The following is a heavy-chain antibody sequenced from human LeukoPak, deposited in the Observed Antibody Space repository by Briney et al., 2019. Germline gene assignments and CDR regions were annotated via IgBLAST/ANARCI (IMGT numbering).Heavy chain of an antibody. CDR1: GGSISSYY. CDR2: IYYSGST. CDR3: ARATAFFDI. V-gene: IGHV4-59*01. Sequence: TASETLSLTCTVSGGSISSYYWSWLRQPPGRGLEWIGYIYYSGSTNYNPSLKSRVTISVDTSKNQFSLKLTSVTAADTAVYYCARATAFFDIWGQGTMVTVSS. J-gene: IGHJ3*02.